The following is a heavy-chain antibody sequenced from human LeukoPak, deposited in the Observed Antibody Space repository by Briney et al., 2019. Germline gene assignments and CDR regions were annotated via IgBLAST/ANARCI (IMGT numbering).Heavy chain of an antibody. CDR1: GSTVTTTY. CDR2: IYSGGST. D-gene: IGHD5-12*01. J-gene: IGHJ4*02. CDR3: AKDSRGYDKPFDY. V-gene: IGHV3-66*01. Sequence: GGSLRLSCAVSGSTVTTTYLSWVRQAPGKGLEWVSLIYSGGSTYYAESVKGRSTISRDKSKNTLYLQMNSLRAEDTAVYYCAKDSRGYDKPFDYWGQGTLVTVSS.